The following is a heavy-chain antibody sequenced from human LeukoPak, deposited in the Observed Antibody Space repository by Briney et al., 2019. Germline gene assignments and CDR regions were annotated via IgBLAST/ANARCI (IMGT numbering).Heavy chain of an antibody. CDR2: ISGSGGGT. D-gene: IGHD6-13*01. J-gene: IGHJ4*02. CDR1: GFTFSSYA. V-gene: IGHV3-23*01. CDR3: AKDWLYSSSWYRGYFDY. Sequence: GGSLRLSCAASGFTFSSYAMSWVRQAPGKGLEWVSAISGSGGGTYYADSVKGRFTISRDNSKNTLYLQMNSLRAEDTAVYYCAKDWLYSSSWYRGYFDYWGQGTLVTVSS.